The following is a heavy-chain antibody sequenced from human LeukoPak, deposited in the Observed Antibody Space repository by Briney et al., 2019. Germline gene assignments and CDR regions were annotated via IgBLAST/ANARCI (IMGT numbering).Heavy chain of an antibody. CDR2: IIPIFGTA. D-gene: IGHD3-10*01. Sequence: ASVKVSCKASGGTFSSYAISWVRQAPGQGLEWMGGIIPIFGTANYAHKFQGRVTITTDESTSTAYMELSSLRSEDTAVYYCARDSGQPHTTTGYFDYWGQGTLVTVSS. V-gene: IGHV1-69*05. J-gene: IGHJ4*02. CDR1: GGTFSSYA. CDR3: ARDSGQPHTTTGYFDY.